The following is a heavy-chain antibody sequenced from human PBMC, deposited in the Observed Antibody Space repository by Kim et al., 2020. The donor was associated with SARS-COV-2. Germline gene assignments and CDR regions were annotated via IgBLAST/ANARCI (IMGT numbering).Heavy chain of an antibody. D-gene: IGHD6-19*01. CDR2: ISGDGGRT. Sequence: GGSLRLSCTASGFTFDDYSMHWVRQAPGKGLEWVSLISGDGGRTYYGDSVKGRFTISRDNNKNSLHLQMTRLRFEDTAMYYCAKVAGADILFAQSFHDGGQGTLVIVSS. CDR3: AKVAGADILFAQSFHD. CDR1: GFTFDDYS. V-gene: IGHV3-43*01. J-gene: IGHJ1*01.